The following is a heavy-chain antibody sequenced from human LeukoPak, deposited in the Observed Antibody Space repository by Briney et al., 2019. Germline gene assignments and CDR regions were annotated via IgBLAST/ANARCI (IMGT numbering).Heavy chain of an antibody. D-gene: IGHD6-13*01. CDR3: AREVAGAGRDFDY. J-gene: IGHJ4*02. CDR1: GFTFSSHS. CDR2: ISTSGTYI. V-gene: IGHV3-21*01. Sequence: PGGSLRLSCAASGFTFSSHSMNWVRQAPGKGLEWVSSISTSGTYIYYADSVKGRFTISRDNVKNSLYLQMNSLRGEDPAVYYCAREVAGAGRDFDYWGQGTLVTVSS.